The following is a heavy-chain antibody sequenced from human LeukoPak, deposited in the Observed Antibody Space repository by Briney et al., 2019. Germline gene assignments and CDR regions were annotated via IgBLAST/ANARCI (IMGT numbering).Heavy chain of an antibody. CDR3: ATLGYCTGISCYATDGGALDV. D-gene: IGHD2-2*01. V-gene: IGHV3-15*05. Sequence: GGSLRLSCAGSGFIFNNAWMSWVRQAPGKGLEWVGRIKSKKDGETTDYAAPVKGRFIVSRGDSKDTLYLQMNSLRVEDTGVYYCATLGYCTGISCYATDGGALDVWGQGTVVTVSS. J-gene: IGHJ3*01. CDR1: GFIFNNAW. CDR2: IKSKKDGETT.